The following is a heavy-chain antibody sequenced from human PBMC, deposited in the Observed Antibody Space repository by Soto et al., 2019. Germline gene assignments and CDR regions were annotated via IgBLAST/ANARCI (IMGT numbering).Heavy chain of an antibody. J-gene: IGHJ6*02. CDR2: IIPIFGTA. Sequence: SVKVSCKAPGATFSSYAISWVRQAPGQGLEWMGGIIPIFGTANYAQKFQGRVTITADESTSTAYMELSSLRSEDTAVYYCDKPAGSTYYYYGMDVWGQGTTVTVSS. D-gene: IGHD2-15*01. CDR1: GATFSSYA. CDR3: DKPAGSTYYYYGMDV. V-gene: IGHV1-69*13.